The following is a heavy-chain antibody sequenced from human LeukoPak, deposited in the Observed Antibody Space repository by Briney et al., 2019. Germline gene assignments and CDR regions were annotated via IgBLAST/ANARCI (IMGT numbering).Heavy chain of an antibody. V-gene: IGHV4-39*07. J-gene: IGHJ4*02. CDR3: ARSEGTMVRGVMDY. CDR1: GGSISSSSYY. Sequence: PSETLSLTCTVSGGSISSSSYYWGWIRQPPGKGLEWIGRIYTSGSTNYNPSLKSRVTISVDTSKNQFSLKLSSVTAADTAVYYCARSEGTMVRGVMDYWGQGTLVTVSS. D-gene: IGHD3-10*01. CDR2: IYTSGST.